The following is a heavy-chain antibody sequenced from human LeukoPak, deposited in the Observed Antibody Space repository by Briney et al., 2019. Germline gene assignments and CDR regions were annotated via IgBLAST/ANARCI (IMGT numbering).Heavy chain of an antibody. J-gene: IGHJ4*02. Sequence: SVKVSCKASGGTFSSYAISWVRQAPGQGLEWMGGIIPIFGTANYAQKFQGRVTITTDESTSTAYMELSSLRSEDTAVYYCARSIAVVTAFDYWGQGTLVTVSS. V-gene: IGHV1-69*05. CDR3: ARSIAVVTAFDY. D-gene: IGHD2-21*02. CDR2: IIPIFGTA. CDR1: GGTFSSYA.